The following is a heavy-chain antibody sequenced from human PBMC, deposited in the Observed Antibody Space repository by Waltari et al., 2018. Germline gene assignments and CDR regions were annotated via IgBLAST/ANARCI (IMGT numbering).Heavy chain of an antibody. CDR1: GGSISSSSYY. CDR3: ARDYGDYSLDY. V-gene: IGHV4-39*07. J-gene: IGHJ4*02. D-gene: IGHD4-17*01. CDR2: IYYSGST. Sequence: QLQLQESGPGLVKPSETLSLTCTVSGGSISSSSYYWGWIRQPPGKGLEWIGSIYYSGSTYYNPSLKSRVTISVDTSKNQFSLKLSSVTAADTAVYYCARDYGDYSLDYWGQGTLVTVSS.